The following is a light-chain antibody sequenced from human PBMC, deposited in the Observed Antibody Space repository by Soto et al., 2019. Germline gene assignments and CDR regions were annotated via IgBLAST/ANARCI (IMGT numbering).Light chain of an antibody. Sequence: ELVLTQSPGTLSLSPGERATLSCRASQSICSSFLGWYQQKPGQAPRLLIFETSSRATGVPDRLSGSGSGTDFTLTINRLEPEDFAVYYCQQYGNSPRTFGQGTKVDSK. CDR3: QQYGNSPRT. J-gene: IGKJ1*01. CDR1: QSICSSF. CDR2: ETS. V-gene: IGKV3-20*01.